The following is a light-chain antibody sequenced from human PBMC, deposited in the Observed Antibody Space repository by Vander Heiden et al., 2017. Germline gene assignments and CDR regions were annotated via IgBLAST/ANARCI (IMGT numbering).Light chain of an antibody. J-gene: IGKJ1*01. CDR1: QGIGNY. CDR3: QQYNDYPRT. Sequence: DIQMTQSPSSLSASVGDRVTITCRASQGIGNYLAWFQQKPGKAPESLIYAASTLQSGVPSRFSGSGSGTDFTLTIFSLQPEDFATYYCQQYNDYPRTFGQGTKVEI. V-gene: IGKV1-16*01. CDR2: AAS.